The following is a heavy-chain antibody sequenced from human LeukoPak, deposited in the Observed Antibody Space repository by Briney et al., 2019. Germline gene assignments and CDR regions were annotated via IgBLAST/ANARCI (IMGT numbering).Heavy chain of an antibody. CDR1: GYTFTSYD. V-gene: IGHV1-8*01. J-gene: IGHJ4*02. D-gene: IGHD3-10*01. Sequence: ASVKVSCKASGYTFTSYDINWVRQATGQGLEWMGWMNPNSGNTGYAQKFQGRVTMTRNTSIRTAYMELSSLRSEDTAVYYCAREALAYGSGNRDYWGQGTLVTVSS. CDR3: AREALAYGSGNRDY. CDR2: MNPNSGNT.